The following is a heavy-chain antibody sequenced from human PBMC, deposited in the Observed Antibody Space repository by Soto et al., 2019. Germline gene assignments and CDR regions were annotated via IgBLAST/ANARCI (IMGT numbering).Heavy chain of an antibody. CDR2: IYRDGST. CDR1: GFTVSSSY. D-gene: IGHD6-19*01. V-gene: IGHV3-53*01. Sequence: EVQLVESGGGLIQPGESLRLSCAASGFTVSSSYMSWVRQAPGKGLEWVSTIYRDGSTYYADSVEGRFTISRDNSKNTLYLQMNSLRAEDTATYYCARGKGIGWYESSDYWGQGTLVTVLS. J-gene: IGHJ4*02. CDR3: ARGKGIGWYESSDY.